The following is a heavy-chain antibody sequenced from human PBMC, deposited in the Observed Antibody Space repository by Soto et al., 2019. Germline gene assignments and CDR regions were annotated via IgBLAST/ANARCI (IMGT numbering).Heavy chain of an antibody. Sequence: GGSLRLSCAASGFTFSSYSMNWVRQAPGKGLEWVSSISSSSSYIYYADSVKGRFTISRDNAKNSLYLQMNSLGAEDTAVYYCARDPCCIGDSCYSCDYYYYYMDVWGKGTTVTVSS. V-gene: IGHV3-21*01. CDR3: ARDPCCIGDSCYSCDYYYYYMDV. J-gene: IGHJ6*03. CDR1: GFTFSSYS. CDR2: ISSSSSYI. D-gene: IGHD2-15*01.